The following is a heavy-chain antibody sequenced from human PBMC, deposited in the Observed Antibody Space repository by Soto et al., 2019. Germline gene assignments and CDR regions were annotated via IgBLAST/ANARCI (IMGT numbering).Heavy chain of an antibody. V-gene: IGHV4-61*01. Sequence: SETLSLTCTVSGGSVSSGSYYWSWIRQPPGKGLEWIGYIYYSGSTNYNPSLKSRVTISVDTSKNQFSLKLSSVTAADTAVYYCARREKYYDSSGPFDYWGQRTLVTVSS. J-gene: IGHJ4*02. CDR3: ARREKYYDSSGPFDY. CDR1: GGSVSSGSYY. D-gene: IGHD3-22*01. CDR2: IYYSGST.